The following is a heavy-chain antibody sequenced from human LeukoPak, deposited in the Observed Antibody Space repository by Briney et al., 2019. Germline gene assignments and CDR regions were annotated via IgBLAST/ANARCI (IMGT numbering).Heavy chain of an antibody. CDR3: ARVAGVSYNYFDS. V-gene: IGHV1-18*01. Sequence: ASVNVSFKASGYTFITYGITWVRQAPGQGLEWMGWITPYNGDTNYAQNLQDRVTMTTDTSTSTAYMELRSLRSDDTAVYFCARVAGVSYNYFDSWGQGTLVTVSS. CDR1: GYTFITYG. J-gene: IGHJ4*02. D-gene: IGHD1-26*01. CDR2: ITPYNGDT.